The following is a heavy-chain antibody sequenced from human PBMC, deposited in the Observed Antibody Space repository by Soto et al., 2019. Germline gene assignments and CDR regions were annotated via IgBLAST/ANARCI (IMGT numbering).Heavy chain of an antibody. CDR3: AKLSSRWSSDFDY. CDR1: GGSISSGGYY. D-gene: IGHD6-13*01. J-gene: IGHJ4*02. Sequence: SETLSLTCTVSGGSISSGGYYWSWIRQHPGKGLEWIGYIYYSGSTYYNPSLKSRVSISVDTSKNQFSLKLSSVTAADTAVYYCAKLSSRWSSDFDYWGQGTLVTVSS. V-gene: IGHV4-31*03. CDR2: IYYSGST.